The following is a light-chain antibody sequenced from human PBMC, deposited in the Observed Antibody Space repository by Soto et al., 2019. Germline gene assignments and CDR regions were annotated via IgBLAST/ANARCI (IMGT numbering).Light chain of an antibody. Sequence: EIVLTQSPGTLSLSPGERATLSCRASQTVSSSYLAWYQQKLGQAPRILIYGASNRATGIPDRFSGSGSGTDFTLTISRLEPEDFAVYYCQQYGSSPRTFDQGTKVEIK. J-gene: IGKJ1*01. CDR1: QTVSSSY. CDR2: GAS. V-gene: IGKV3-20*01. CDR3: QQYGSSPRT.